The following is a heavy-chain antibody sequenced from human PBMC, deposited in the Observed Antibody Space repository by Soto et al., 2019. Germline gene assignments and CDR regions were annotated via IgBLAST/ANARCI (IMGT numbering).Heavy chain of an antibody. CDR2: IFHDGTA. Sequence: PSETLSLTCAVSGVSISSGNWWTCVRQTPQRGLEYIGEIFHDGTANYYPSFERRVAISVDTSKNQFSLELTSVTAADTAIYFCARLVYDTRLNYMYFDFWGQGALVTVSS. CDR3: ARLVYDTRLNYMYFDF. V-gene: IGHV4-4*02. D-gene: IGHD2-8*01. J-gene: IGHJ4*02. CDR1: GVSISSGNW.